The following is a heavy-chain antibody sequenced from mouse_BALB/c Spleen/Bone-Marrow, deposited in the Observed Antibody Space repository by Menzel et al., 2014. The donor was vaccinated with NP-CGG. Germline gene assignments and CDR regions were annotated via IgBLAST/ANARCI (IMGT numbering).Heavy chain of an antibody. Sequence: VQLQQSRPELVKPGTSVKISCKPSGYTFTEYTIHWVKQSHGKSLEWIGGVNPNNGVTAYNQKFRGKATLTVDKPSSTAYMELRSLTSEDSAVYYCARRQLGPAWFAYWGQGTLVTVSA. CDR3: ARRQLGPAWFAY. D-gene: IGHD3-2*01. CDR2: VNPNNGVT. V-gene: IGHV1-18*01. CDR1: GYTFTEYT. J-gene: IGHJ3*01.